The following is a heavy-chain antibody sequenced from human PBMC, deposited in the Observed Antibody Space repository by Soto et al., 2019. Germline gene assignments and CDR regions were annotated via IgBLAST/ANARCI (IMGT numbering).Heavy chain of an antibody. V-gene: IGHV3-15*07. CDR3: TTDLPGIAVAGPKFDY. CDR1: GFTFSNAW. J-gene: IGHJ4*02. D-gene: IGHD6-19*01. Sequence: GGSLRLSCAASGFTFSNAWMNWVRQAPGKGLEWVGRIKSKTDGGTTDYAAPVKGRFTTSRDDSKNTLYLQMNSLKTEDKAVCYCTTDLPGIAVAGPKFDYWGQGTLVTVSS. CDR2: IKSKTDGGTT.